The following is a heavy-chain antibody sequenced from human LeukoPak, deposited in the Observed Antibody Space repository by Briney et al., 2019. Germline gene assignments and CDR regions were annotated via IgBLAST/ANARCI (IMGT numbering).Heavy chain of an antibody. CDR2: ILSDGSIQ. CDR1: GFTFSSYA. CDR3: ARGAILGGYNLIDD. J-gene: IGHJ4*02. V-gene: IGHV3-30*03. D-gene: IGHD1-26*01. Sequence: GGSLRLSCSGSGFTFSSYAMRWVRQAPGKGLEWVAVILSDGSIQNSADSVRGRFIISRDNSKNTLFLQMNRLRTEDTAVYYCARGAILGGYNLIDDWGQGTPVTVSS.